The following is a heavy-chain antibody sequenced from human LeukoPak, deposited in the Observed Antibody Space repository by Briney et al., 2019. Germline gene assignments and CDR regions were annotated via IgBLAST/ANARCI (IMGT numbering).Heavy chain of an antibody. V-gene: IGHV3-20*04. CDR3: ARDRTNFVDY. CDR2: INWNGGST. Sequence: GGSLRLSCAASGFTFDDYGMSWVRQAPGKGLEWVSGINWNGGSTGYADSVKGRFTVSRDNAKNTLYLQINSLRAEDTAVYYCARDRTNFVDYWGQGTLVTVSS. CDR1: GFTFDDYG. D-gene: IGHD3-9*01. J-gene: IGHJ4*02.